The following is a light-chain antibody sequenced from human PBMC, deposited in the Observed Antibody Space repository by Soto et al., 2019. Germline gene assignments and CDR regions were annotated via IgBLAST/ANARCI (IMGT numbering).Light chain of an antibody. V-gene: IGKV1-17*01. CDR2: AAS. CDR3: LQHNSYTWT. CDR1: QGISTY. J-gene: IGKJ1*01. Sequence: DIQITQSPSSLSASVGDRVTITCRASQGISTYLSWYQQKPGKAPKRLIYAASSLQSGVPSRFSGSGSGTEFTLTISSLQPEDFATYYCLQHNSYTWTFGQGTKVDIK.